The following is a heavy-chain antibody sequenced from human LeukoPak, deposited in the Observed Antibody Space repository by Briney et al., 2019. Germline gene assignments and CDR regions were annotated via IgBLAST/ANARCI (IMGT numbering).Heavy chain of an antibody. V-gene: IGHV3-7*01. CDR3: ARGRNYGDYVDYHDY. D-gene: IGHD4-17*01. CDR1: GFIFSSHW. CDR2: IKQDGSQK. J-gene: IGHJ4*02. Sequence: PGGSLRLSCAASGFIFSSHWMTWVRQAPGRGLEWVANIKQDGSQKHYVDSVGGRFTISRDDAKNSLYLHMNSLRADDTAVYYCARGRNYGDYVDYHDYWGQGTLVTVSS.